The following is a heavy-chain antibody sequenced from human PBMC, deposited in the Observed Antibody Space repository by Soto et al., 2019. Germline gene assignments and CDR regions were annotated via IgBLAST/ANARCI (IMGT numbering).Heavy chain of an antibody. V-gene: IGHV4-59*01. CDR1: GGSMSSDF. CDR2: ISISGNT. J-gene: IGHJ5*02. CDR3: ARGREDFHAGSGPRWLWLDP. D-gene: IGHD3-3*01. Sequence: SETLSLTCTGSGGSMSSDFWSWIRQPPGKGLEWIGYISISGNTDYSPSLKSRATISADTSRIQFSLKLRSVNTADTAVYFCARGREDFHAGSGPRWLWLDPGGQGALVTVS.